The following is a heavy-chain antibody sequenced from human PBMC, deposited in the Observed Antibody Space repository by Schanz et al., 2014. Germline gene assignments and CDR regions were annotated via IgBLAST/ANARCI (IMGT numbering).Heavy chain of an antibody. J-gene: IGHJ4*02. CDR1: GYTFTSDS. D-gene: IGHD3-10*01. CDR2: INPSGGST. V-gene: IGHV1-46*01. Sequence: QVQLVQSGAEVKKPGASVKVSCKASGYTFTSDSMHWVRQAPGQGLEWMGMINPSGGSTTYAQKFQGRVTITADTSTNTAYMELSSLASEDTAVHYCARGRGFYDYWGQGTLVTVSS. CDR3: ARGRGFYDY.